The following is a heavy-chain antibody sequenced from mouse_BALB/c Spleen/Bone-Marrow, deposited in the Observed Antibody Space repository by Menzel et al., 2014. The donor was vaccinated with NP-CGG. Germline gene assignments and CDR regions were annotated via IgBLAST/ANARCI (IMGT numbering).Heavy chain of an antibody. CDR2: INPYNGGT. V-gene: IGHV1-18*01. CDR3: TRREGGPFDY. J-gene: IGHJ2*01. CDR1: GFSFTGYT. Sequence: VQLQQSGPELVKPGASMKISCKASGFSFTGYTMNWVKQSHGKNLEWIGLINPYNGGTTYSQKFKGKATLTVDKSSSTAYMDLLSLTSEDSAVYFCTRREGGPFDYRGESTTLTVSS.